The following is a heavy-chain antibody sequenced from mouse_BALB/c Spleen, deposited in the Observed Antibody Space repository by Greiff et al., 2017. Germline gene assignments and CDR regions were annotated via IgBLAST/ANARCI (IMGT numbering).Heavy chain of an antibody. CDR3: ARRTTVVAPRAMDY. CDR2: IYPGGGYT. J-gene: IGHJ4*01. D-gene: IGHD1-1*01. CDR1: GYTFTNYW. V-gene: IGHV1-63*02. Sequence: QVQLQQSGAELVRPGTSVKISCKASGYTFTNYWLGWVKQRPGHGLEWIGDIYPGGGYTNYNEKFKGKATLTADTSSSTAYMQLSSLTSEDSAVYFCARRTTVVAPRAMDYWGQGTSVTVSS.